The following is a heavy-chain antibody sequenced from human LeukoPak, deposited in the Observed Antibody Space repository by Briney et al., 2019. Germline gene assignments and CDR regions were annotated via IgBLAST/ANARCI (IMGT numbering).Heavy chain of an antibody. CDR3: ASGPLGIVATFED. V-gene: IGHV5-10-1*01. CDR2: IDPSDSYT. CDR1: GYSFTSYW. J-gene: IGHJ4*02. Sequence: GESLKISCKGSGYSFTSYWISWVRQMPGKGLEWMGRIDPSDSYTNYSPSFQGHVTISADKSISTACLQWSSLKASDTAMYYCASGPLGIVATFEDWGQGTLVTVSS. D-gene: IGHD5-12*01.